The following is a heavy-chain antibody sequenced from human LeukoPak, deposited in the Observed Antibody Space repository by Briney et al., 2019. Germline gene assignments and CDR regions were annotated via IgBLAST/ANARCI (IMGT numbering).Heavy chain of an antibody. D-gene: IGHD2-15*01. CDR1: GGTFSSYA. V-gene: IGHV1-69*05. J-gene: IGHJ6*03. Sequence: SVKVSCKASGGTFSSYAISWVRQAPGQGLEWMGGIIPIFGTANYAQKFQGRVTITTDESTSTAYMELSSLRSEDTAVYYCASMSGVPNLLYYMDVWGKGTTVTVSS. CDR2: IIPIFGTA. CDR3: ASMSGVPNLLYYMDV.